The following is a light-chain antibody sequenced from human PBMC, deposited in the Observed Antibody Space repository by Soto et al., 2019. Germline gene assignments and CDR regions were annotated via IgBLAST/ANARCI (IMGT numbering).Light chain of an antibody. J-gene: IGLJ2*01. CDR2: DVS. CDR1: SSDVGGYNY. V-gene: IGLV2-14*01. Sequence: QSALTQLVSVSGSPGQSITISCTGTSSDVGGYNYVSWYQQHPGKAPKLMIYDVSNRPSGVSNRFSGSKSGNTASLTISGLQAEDEADYYCSSYTSSSSVVFGGGTKLTVL. CDR3: SSYTSSSSVV.